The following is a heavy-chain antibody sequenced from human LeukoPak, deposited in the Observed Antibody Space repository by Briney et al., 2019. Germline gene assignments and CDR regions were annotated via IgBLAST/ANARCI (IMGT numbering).Heavy chain of an antibody. CDR1: GFTFSSNA. CDR3: AKVITAGWQKDDLDI. J-gene: IGHJ3*02. Sequence: GGSLRLSCAPSGFTFSSNAMNWLRQAPGKGLEWVSAISGSGGSTYYADSVKGRFTISRDNSKNTLYLQMNNLGAEDTALYYCAKVITAGWQKDDLDIWGRGTMVTVSS. V-gene: IGHV3-23*01. CDR2: ISGSGGST. D-gene: IGHD5-18*01.